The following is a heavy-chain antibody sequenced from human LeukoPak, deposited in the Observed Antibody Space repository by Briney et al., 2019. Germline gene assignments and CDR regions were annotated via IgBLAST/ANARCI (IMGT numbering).Heavy chain of an antibody. Sequence: ASVKVSCKASGYTFTSYGISWVRQAPGQGLEWMGWISAYNGNTNYAQKLQGRVTMTTDTSTSTAYMELRSLRSDDTAVHYCAREGRVGYCSGGSCPSNWFDPWGQGTLVTVSS. J-gene: IGHJ5*02. V-gene: IGHV1-18*01. CDR3: AREGRVGYCSGGSCPSNWFDP. D-gene: IGHD2-15*01. CDR2: ISAYNGNT. CDR1: GYTFTSYG.